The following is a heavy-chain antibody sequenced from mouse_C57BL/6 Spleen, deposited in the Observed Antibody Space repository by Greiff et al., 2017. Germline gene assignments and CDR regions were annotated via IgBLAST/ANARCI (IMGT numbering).Heavy chain of an antibody. D-gene: IGHD2-5*01. Sequence: EVQLQQSGAELVRPGASVKLSCTASGFNIKDDYMHWVKQRPEKGLEWIGWIDPENGDTAYASKFQGKATITADTSSNTAYLQLSSLTSEDTAVYYCTVAYYSNYEGFAYWGQGTLVTVSA. V-gene: IGHV14-4*01. J-gene: IGHJ3*01. CDR3: TVAYYSNYEGFAY. CDR2: IDPENGDT. CDR1: GFNIKDDY.